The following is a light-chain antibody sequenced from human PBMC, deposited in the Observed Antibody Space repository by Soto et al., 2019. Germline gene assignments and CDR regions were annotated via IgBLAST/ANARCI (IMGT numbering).Light chain of an antibody. CDR1: IYDVGAYHY. CDR2: EVS. Sequence: QSVLTQPASVSGSPGQSITISCTGTIYDVGAYHYVSWYQQFPGKAPKLILYEVSNRPSGISNRFSGFRSGSTASLTVSGLQPEDDAHYYCISYTTTGALVFGGGTNLTVL. V-gene: IGLV2-14*01. J-gene: IGLJ2*01. CDR3: ISYTTTGALV.